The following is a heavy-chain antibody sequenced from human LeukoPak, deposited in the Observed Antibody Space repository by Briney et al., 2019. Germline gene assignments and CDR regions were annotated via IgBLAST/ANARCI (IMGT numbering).Heavy chain of an antibody. CDR2: IYHSGST. D-gene: IGHD5-18*01. CDR3: ARQYSYGTFDY. V-gene: IGHV4-30-2*01. CDR1: GGSISSYS. J-gene: IGHJ4*02. Sequence: SETLSLTCTVSGGSISSYSWSWIRQPPGKGLEWIGYIYHSGSTYYNPSLKSRVTISVDRPKNQFSLKLSSVTAADTAVYYCARQYSYGTFDYWGQGTLVTVSS.